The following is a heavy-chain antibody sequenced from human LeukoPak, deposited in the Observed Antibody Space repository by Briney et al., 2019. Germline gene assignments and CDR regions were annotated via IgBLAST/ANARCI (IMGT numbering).Heavy chain of an antibody. CDR2: ISGNGGST. CDR3: AKDFYYDSSGYPYAFDI. D-gene: IGHD3-22*01. CDR1: GFTFSSYA. V-gene: IGHV3-23*01. Sequence: PSGGSLRLSCAASGFTFSSYAMTWVRQAPGKGLEWVSAISGNGGSTYYGDSVKGRFTISRDNSKNTLYLQMNSLRAEDMAVYYCAKDFYYDSSGYPYAFDIWGQGTMVTVSS. J-gene: IGHJ3*02.